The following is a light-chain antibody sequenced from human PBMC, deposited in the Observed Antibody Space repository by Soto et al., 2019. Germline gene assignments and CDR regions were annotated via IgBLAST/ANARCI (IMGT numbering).Light chain of an antibody. J-gene: IGKJ4*01. V-gene: IGKV3-11*01. CDR2: DAS. CDR3: QQRSNWTST. CDR1: QSVSSY. Sequence: EIVLTQSPATLSLSPGDRATLSCRASQSVSSYLAWYQQKPGQAPRLLIYDASSRATGIPARFSGSGSGTDFTLTITSLEPEDFAVYYCQQRSNWTSTFGGGTKV.